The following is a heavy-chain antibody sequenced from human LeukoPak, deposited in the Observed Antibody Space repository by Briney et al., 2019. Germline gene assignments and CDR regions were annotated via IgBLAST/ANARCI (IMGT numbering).Heavy chain of an antibody. CDR1: GFTFSSYW. CDR2: IKQDGSEK. Sequence: GGSLRLSCAASGFTFSSYWMSWVRRAPGKGLEWVANIKQDGSEKYYVDSVKGRFTISRDNAKNSLYLQMNSLRAEDTAVYYCARDSHYYDSSGLDAFDIWGQGTMVTVSS. D-gene: IGHD3-22*01. J-gene: IGHJ3*02. V-gene: IGHV3-7*01. CDR3: ARDSHYYDSSGLDAFDI.